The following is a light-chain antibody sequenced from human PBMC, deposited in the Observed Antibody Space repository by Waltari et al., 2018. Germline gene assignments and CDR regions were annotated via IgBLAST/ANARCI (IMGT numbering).Light chain of an antibody. V-gene: IGKV3-20*01. CDR1: QSVRRS. Sequence: IVLTQSPGTLSLSPGERATLSCRASQSVRRSLACYQQKPGQAHKPRIYGASTRATGIPDRFTGSGSGTDFSLTISSLEPEDFAIYFCQHYVRLPATFGQGTKVEIK. CDR3: QHYVRLPAT. J-gene: IGKJ1*01. CDR2: GAS.